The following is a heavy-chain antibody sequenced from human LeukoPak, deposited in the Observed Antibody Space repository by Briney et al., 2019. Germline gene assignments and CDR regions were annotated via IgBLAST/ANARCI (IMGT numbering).Heavy chain of an antibody. CDR2: IYYSGST. Sequence: SETLSLTCTVSGGSISSSSYYWSWIRQPPGKGLEWIGYIYYSGSTNYNPSLKSRVTISVDTSKNQFSLKLSSVTAADTAVYYCARDAGTQPWGQGTLVTVSS. D-gene: IGHD1-1*01. CDR3: ARDAGTQP. V-gene: IGHV4-61*01. CDR1: GGSISSSSYY. J-gene: IGHJ5*02.